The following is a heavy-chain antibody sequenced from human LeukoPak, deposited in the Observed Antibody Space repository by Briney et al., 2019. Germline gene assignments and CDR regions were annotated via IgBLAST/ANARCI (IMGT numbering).Heavy chain of an antibody. CDR2: ISGGTT. Sequence: GGSLRLSCTASGFTFGDYLMSWFRQAPGKGLEWIGFISGGTTEYAASVKGRFTISRDDSTSIAYLQMNSLTTEDTAVYYCSRGSGWLSVYWGQGTLVNVSS. V-gene: IGHV3-49*03. J-gene: IGHJ4*02. CDR3: SRGSGWLSVY. CDR1: GFTFGDYL. D-gene: IGHD6-19*01.